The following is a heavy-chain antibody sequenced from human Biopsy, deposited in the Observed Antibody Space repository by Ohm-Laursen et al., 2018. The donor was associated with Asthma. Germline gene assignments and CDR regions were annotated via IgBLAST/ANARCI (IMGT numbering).Heavy chain of an antibody. J-gene: IGHJ4*02. CDR1: GFMFRSFG. CDR2: ISYGGNHK. CDR3: AKRRGYSGHDNDY. V-gene: IGHV3-30*18. Sequence: SLRLSCTAFGFMFRSFGMHWVRQAPGKGLEWVAVISYGGNHKFCEDSVKGRFTISRDNSKNTLYLQMNSLRTEDTAVYYCAKRRGYSGHDNDYWGQGTLVIVSS. D-gene: IGHD5-12*01.